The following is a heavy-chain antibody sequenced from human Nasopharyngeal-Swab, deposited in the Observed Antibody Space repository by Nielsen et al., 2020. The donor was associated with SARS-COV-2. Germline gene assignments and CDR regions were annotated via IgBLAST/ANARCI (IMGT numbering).Heavy chain of an antibody. J-gene: IGHJ4*02. Sequence: LSLTCAASGFTFSSYSMNWVRQAPGKGLEWVSSISSSSSYIYYADSVKGRFTISRDNAKNSLYLQMNSLRAEDTAVYYCARDGYSEFNSGDFDYWGQGTLVTVSS. D-gene: IGHD4-23*01. CDR1: GFTFSSYS. CDR2: ISSSSSYI. V-gene: IGHV3-21*01. CDR3: ARDGYSEFNSGDFDY.